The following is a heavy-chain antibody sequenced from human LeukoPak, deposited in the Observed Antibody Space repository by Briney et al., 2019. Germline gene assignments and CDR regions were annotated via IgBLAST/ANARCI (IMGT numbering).Heavy chain of an antibody. J-gene: IGHJ6*03. Sequence: PGGSLRPSCAASGFTFDDYGMSWVRQSPGKGLEWVSGINWNGGNTGYADSVKGRFTISRDNVKNALYLQMNSLRAEDTALYYCARAPGVRYYYYMDVWSKGTTVTVSS. D-gene: IGHD2-8*01. CDR1: GFTFDDYG. V-gene: IGHV3-20*04. CDR3: ARAPGVRYYYYMDV. CDR2: INWNGGNT.